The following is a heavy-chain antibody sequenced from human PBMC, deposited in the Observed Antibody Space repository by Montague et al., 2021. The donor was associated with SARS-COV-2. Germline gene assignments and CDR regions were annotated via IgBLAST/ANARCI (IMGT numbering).Heavy chain of an antibody. CDR1: GASISLNSHS. V-gene: IGHV4-39*01. Sequence: SETLSLTCTVSGASISLNSHSWGWLRQPPGRGLEWITTVHNTGNSYHNSSLQSRVTISRDTSQRQVSLRLNSMTTADTAVYYCAGLPTGCPNWFDTWGQGILVTVSS. J-gene: IGHJ5*02. CDR3: AGLPTGCPNWFDT. CDR2: VHNTGNS. D-gene: IGHD3-9*01.